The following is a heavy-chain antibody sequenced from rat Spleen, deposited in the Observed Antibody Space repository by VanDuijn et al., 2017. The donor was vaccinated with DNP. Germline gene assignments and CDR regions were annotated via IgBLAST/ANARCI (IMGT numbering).Heavy chain of an antibody. D-gene: IGHD1-2*01. J-gene: IGHJ4*01. Sequence: QVQLKESGPGLVQPSQTLSLTCTVSGLSLTSNSVSWIRQPPGKGLEWMGVMWSDGDTSYNSALKSRLSISRDTSKSQVFLKMNSLQTEDTATYYCARVGYYSSYIYVVMDAWGQGTSVTVSS. CDR1: GLSLTSNS. CDR3: ARVGYYSSYIYVVMDA. V-gene: IGHV2-47*01. CDR2: MWSDGDT.